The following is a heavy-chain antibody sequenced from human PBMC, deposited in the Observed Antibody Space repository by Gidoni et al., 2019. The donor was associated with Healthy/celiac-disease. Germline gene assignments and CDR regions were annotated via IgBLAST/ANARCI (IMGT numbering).Heavy chain of an antibody. D-gene: IGHD6-6*01. Sequence: EVQLLDAGGGMVQPGGSLRLYCSAPGLTFSSYAMSWVRQGPGKGLEWVSAISGSGGSTYYADSVKGRFTISRDNSKNTLYLQMNSLRAEDTAVYYCAKDRAARQASLMDVWGQGTTGTVSS. CDR2: ISGSGGST. V-gene: IGHV3-23*01. CDR1: GLTFSSYA. J-gene: IGHJ6*02. CDR3: AKDRAARQASLMDV.